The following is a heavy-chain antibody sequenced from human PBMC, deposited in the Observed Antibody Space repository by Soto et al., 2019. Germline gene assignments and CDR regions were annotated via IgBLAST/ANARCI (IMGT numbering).Heavy chain of an antibody. CDR1: GFIFRDYL. CDR3: ARVATRLQSMEVLEY. D-gene: IGHD2-21*02. Sequence: QVQLVESGGGVVQPGTSLRLSCKASGFIFRDYLIHWVRQAPGKGLEWLAVLSFDGTAEYYAYSTRGRFTISRDIPNSTTDLVINNVRREDTAMYYCARVATRLQSMEVLEYWGQGTLVTVPS. J-gene: IGHJ4*02. CDR2: LSFDGTAE. V-gene: IGHV3-30*03.